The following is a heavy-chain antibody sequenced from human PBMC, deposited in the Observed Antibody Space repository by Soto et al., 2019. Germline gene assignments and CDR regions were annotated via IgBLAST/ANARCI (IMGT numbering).Heavy chain of an antibody. CDR2: TYYRSKWYY. V-gene: IGHV6-1*01. CDR1: GDSVSSNSAG. Sequence: QVQLQQSGPGLVKPSQTLSLTCAITGDSVSSNSAGWSWVRQSPSRGLEWLGRTYYRSKWYYEYAVSVRGRITINPDTSNNQYSLQLNSVTPEDTAVYFCARGEQYSGRIFDYWGQGTLVIVSS. J-gene: IGHJ4*01. CDR3: ARGEQYSGRIFDY. D-gene: IGHD1-26*01.